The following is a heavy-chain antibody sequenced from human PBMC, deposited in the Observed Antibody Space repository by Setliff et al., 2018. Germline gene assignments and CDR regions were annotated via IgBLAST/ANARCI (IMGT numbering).Heavy chain of an antibody. J-gene: IGHJ4*02. D-gene: IGHD6-13*01. V-gene: IGHV3-7*01. CDR1: GFTFSSFW. CDR2: INQAGSGK. CDR3: ARDRVAAGADY. Sequence: GGSLRLSCAASGFTFSSFWMSWVRQAPGRGLEWVANINQAGSGKFYVDSVKGRFTIFRDNAKNSLSLQMNGLRAEDTAVYYCARDRVAAGADYWGQGTLVTVSS.